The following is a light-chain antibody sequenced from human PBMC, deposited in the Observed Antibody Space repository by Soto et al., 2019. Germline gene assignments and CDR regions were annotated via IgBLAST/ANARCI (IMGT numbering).Light chain of an antibody. V-gene: IGKV3-20*01. J-gene: IGKJ2*01. CDR3: HHYGSSPYT. CDR1: QSLSGNY. CDR2: GVS. Sequence: EIVLTQSPGTLSLSPGERATLSCRASQSLSGNYLAWYQQKPGQAPRLLIFGVSSRATGIPDRFSGSGSGTDFTLTINRLEPADLAVYYCHHYGSSPYTFGLGTNLESK.